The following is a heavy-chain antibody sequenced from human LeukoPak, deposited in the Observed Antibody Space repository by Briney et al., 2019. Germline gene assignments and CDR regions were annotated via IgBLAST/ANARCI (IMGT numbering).Heavy chain of an antibody. D-gene: IGHD4-23*01. CDR1: GYTFTSYA. Sequence: ASVKVSCKASGYTFTSYAMHWVRQAPGQRLEWMGWINAGNGNTKYSQKFQGRVTITRDTSASTAYMELSSLRSEDTAVYYCARVGVATVVTATRYYYGMDVWGQGTTVTVSS. CDR3: ARVGVATVVTATRYYYGMDV. J-gene: IGHJ6*02. V-gene: IGHV1-3*01. CDR2: INAGNGNT.